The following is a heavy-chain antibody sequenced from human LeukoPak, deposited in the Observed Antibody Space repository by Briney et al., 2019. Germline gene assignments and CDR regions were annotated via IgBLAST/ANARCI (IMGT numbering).Heavy chain of an antibody. Sequence: GASVKVSCKASGNTFTAYYMHWVPQAPGQGLEWMGWINPNSGGTKYAQKFQGSVTMTRHKSNTTAYMEACRLRAGATAVEYCARGPGIAVADFYFDYWGQGTLVTVSS. CDR2: INPNSGGT. J-gene: IGHJ4*02. CDR1: GNTFTAYY. D-gene: IGHD6-19*01. V-gene: IGHV1-2*02. CDR3: ARGPGIAVADFYFDY.